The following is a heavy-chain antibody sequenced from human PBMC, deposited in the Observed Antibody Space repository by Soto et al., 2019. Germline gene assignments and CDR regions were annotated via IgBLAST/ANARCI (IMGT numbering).Heavy chain of an antibody. D-gene: IGHD3-3*01. Sequence: QVQLVQSGAEVKKPGSSVKVSCKASGGTFSSYAISWVRQAPGQGLEWMGGIIPIFGTANYAQKFQGRVTITADKYKSTAYMELSSLGSEDTAVYYCASPTREWLPPASDYYYGMDVWGQGTTVTVSS. V-gene: IGHV1-69*06. J-gene: IGHJ6*02. CDR2: IIPIFGTA. CDR3: ASPTREWLPPASDYYYGMDV. CDR1: GGTFSSYA.